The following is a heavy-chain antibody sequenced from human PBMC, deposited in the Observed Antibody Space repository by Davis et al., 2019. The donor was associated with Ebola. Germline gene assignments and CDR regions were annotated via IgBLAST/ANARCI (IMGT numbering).Heavy chain of an antibody. CDR3: ARSVLLWFGESLLGY. J-gene: IGHJ4*02. D-gene: IGHD3-10*01. CDR1: GFTFSSYA. V-gene: IGHV3-23*01. CDR2: ISGSGGST. Sequence: GESLKISCAASGFTFSSYAMSWVRQAPGKGLEWVSAISGSGGSTYYADSVKGRFTISRENAKNSLYLQMNSLRAEDTAVYYCARSVLLWFGESLLGYWSQGTLVTVSS.